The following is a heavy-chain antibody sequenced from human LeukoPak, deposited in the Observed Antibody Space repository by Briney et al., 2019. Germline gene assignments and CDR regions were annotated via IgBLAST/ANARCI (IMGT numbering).Heavy chain of an antibody. CDR1: GYTFTRYD. CDR2: MNPKSGNT. CDR3: ASATVTVWFFDY. V-gene: IGHV1-8*03. D-gene: IGHD4-17*01. J-gene: IGHJ4*02. Sequence: ASVKVSCKASGYTFTRYDINWVRQATGQGLEWMGWMNPKSGNTGHAQKFQGRVTITSDESTNTAYMELSSLRSEDTAIYYCASATVTVWFFDYWGQGTLVTVSS.